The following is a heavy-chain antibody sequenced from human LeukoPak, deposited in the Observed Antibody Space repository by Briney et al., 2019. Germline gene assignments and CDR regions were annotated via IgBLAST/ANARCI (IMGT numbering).Heavy chain of an antibody. V-gene: IGHV4-34*01. CDR3: ARDVHIYGNAFGI. D-gene: IGHD1-1*01. J-gene: IGHJ3*02. CDR1: GGSFSGYY. CDR2: INHSGST. Sequence: SETLSLTCAVYGGSFSGYYWSWIRQSPGKGLEWIGEINHSGSTNYNPSLKSRVTISVDTSTNQFSLKLSSVTAADTAMYYCARDVHIYGNAFGIWGQGTMVTVSS.